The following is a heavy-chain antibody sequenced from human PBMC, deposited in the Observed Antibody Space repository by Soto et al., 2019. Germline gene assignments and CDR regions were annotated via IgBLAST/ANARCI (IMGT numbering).Heavy chain of an antibody. Sequence: QVQLQESGPGLVKPSGTLSLTCAVSGGSFTSNNWWTWVRQPPGQGLEWIGEIYRTGSTNYNPSLKSSITISLDKTENQFSLKVTSLTAADTAVYSCASRDPGTSVDYWGQGTLVTVSS. CDR2: IYRTGST. CDR1: GGSFTSNNW. V-gene: IGHV4-4*02. CDR3: ASRDPGTSVDY. D-gene: IGHD1-7*01. J-gene: IGHJ4*02.